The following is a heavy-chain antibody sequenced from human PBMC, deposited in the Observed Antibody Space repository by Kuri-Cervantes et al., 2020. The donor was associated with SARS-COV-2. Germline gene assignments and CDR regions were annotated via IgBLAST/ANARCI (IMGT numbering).Heavy chain of an antibody. CDR2: IIPIFGIA. D-gene: IGHD2-21*02. CDR1: GGTFSSYA. V-gene: IGHV1-69*10. Sequence: SVKVSCKASGGTFSSYAISWVRQAPGQGLEWMGGIIPIFGIANYAQKFQGRVTITADKSTSTAYMEPSSLRSEDTAVYYCARVSCGGDCYGGIDYWGQGTLVTVSS. CDR3: ARVSCGGDCYGGIDY. J-gene: IGHJ4*02.